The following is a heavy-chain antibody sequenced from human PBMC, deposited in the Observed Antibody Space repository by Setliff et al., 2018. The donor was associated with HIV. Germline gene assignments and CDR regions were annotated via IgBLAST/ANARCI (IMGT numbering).Heavy chain of an antibody. V-gene: IGHV4-39*01. CDR2: IHYTGST. CDR3: SRRGADCSRTSCYAFDV. Sequence: SETLSLTCTVSGGSISSDFYYWGWIRQPPGQALEWIGDIHYTGSTHYNMSLTSRVTMSVATSKNQFSLGLISVTAADTAVYYCSRRGADCSRTSCYAFDVWGQGAMVTVSS. J-gene: IGHJ3*01. D-gene: IGHD2-2*01. CDR1: GGSISSDFYY.